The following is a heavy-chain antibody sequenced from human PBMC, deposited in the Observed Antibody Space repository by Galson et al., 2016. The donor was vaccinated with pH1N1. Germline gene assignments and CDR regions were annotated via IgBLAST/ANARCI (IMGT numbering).Heavy chain of an antibody. CDR2: INESGDT. CDR1: GGSFSTYY. V-gene: IGHV4-34*01. D-gene: IGHD6-13*01. CDR3: ARALFRQQLVRRSNCFDP. J-gene: IGHJ5*02. Sequence: SETLSLTCAVYGGSFSTYYWTWIRQPPGKGLEWIGEINESGDTNYNASLKSRVTLSVDTSNNQFSLRLSSMTAAAAAVYYFARALFRQQLVRRSNCFDPWGQGTLVTVSS.